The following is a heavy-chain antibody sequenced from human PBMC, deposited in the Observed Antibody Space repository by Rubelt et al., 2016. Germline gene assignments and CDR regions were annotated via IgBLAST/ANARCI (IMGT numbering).Heavy chain of an antibody. Sequence: GGALRLSCAASGFAITNYGMSWVRQAAGTGLEWVSYIGSTITPGYSEDSVKGRFTVSRDIAKNSLYLQMNSLRDEETAVYYCASGNRNWDFDFWGQGTLVTVSS. CDR1: GFAITNYG. CDR2: IGSTITPG. CDR3: ASGNRNWDFDF. J-gene: IGHJ4*02. V-gene: IGHV3-48*02. D-gene: IGHD1-1*01.